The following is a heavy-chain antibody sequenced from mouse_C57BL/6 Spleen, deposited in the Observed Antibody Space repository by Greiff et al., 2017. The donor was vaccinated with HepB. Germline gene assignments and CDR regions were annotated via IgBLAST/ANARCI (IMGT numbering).Heavy chain of an antibody. CDR2: IYPGDGDT. Sequence: VQLQQSGPELVKPGASVKISCKASGYAFSSSWMNWVKQRPGKGLEWIGRIYPGDGDTNYNGKFKGKATLTADISSSTADMQLSSLTSEDSAVYFCARSGSNYDYAMDYWGQGTAVTVSS. CDR1: GYAFSSSW. J-gene: IGHJ4*01. V-gene: IGHV1-82*01. CDR3: ARSGSNYDYAMDY. D-gene: IGHD2-5*01.